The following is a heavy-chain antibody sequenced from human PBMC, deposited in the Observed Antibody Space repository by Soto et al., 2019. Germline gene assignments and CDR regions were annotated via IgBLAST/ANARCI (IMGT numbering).Heavy chain of an antibody. CDR3: ARENTMVRGVYGMDV. D-gene: IGHD3-10*01. Sequence: GGSLRLSCAASGFTFSSYWMHWVRQAPGKGLVWVSRINSDGSSTSYADSVKGRFTISRDNAKNTLYLQMNSLRAEDTAVYYCARENTMVRGVYGMDVWGQGTTVTVSS. J-gene: IGHJ6*02. CDR2: INSDGSST. CDR1: GFTFSSYW. V-gene: IGHV3-74*01.